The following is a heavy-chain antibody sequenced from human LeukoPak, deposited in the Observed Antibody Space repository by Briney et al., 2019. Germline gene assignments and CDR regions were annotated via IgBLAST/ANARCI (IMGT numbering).Heavy chain of an antibody. CDR2: IYDSGST. Sequence: SETLSLTCTVSGGSIRSSYYYWGWIRQPPGKGLEWIGSIYDSGSTYYNPSLKSRVTISVDTSKNQFSLKLSSVTAADTAAYYCARHPERWLLGAFDYWGQGTLVTVSS. CDR3: ARHPERWLLGAFDY. CDR1: GGSIRSSYYY. V-gene: IGHV4-39*01. D-gene: IGHD5-24*01. J-gene: IGHJ4*02.